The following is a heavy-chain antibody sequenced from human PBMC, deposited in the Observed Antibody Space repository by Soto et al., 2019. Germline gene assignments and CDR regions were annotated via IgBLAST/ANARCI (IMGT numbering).Heavy chain of an antibody. Sequence: GGSLRLSCAASGFTFSSYAMSWVRQAPRKGLEWVSAISGSGDSTYYADSVKGRFTISRDNSKNTLYLQMNSLRSEDTAVYYCARAWGGNYYNYGMDVWGQGTTVTVSS. CDR3: ARAWGGNYYNYGMDV. D-gene: IGHD3-16*01. J-gene: IGHJ6*02. CDR2: ISGSGDST. CDR1: GFTFSSYA. V-gene: IGHV3-23*01.